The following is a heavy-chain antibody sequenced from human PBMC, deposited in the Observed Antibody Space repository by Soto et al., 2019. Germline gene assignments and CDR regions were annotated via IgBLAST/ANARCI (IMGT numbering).Heavy chain of an antibody. CDR1: GGSISSYY. Sequence: QVQLQESGPGLVKPSETLSLTCTVSGGSISSYYWSWIRQPPGKGLEWIGYIYYSGSTNYNPSLKSRVTISVDTSKNQFSLKLSSVTAADTAVYYCASFPPYGSGILGWFDPWGQGTLVTVSS. CDR3: ASFPPYGSGILGWFDP. V-gene: IGHV4-59*01. CDR2: IYYSGST. J-gene: IGHJ5*02. D-gene: IGHD3-10*01.